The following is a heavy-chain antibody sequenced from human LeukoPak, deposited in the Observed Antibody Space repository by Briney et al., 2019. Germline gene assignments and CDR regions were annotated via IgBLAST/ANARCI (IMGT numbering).Heavy chain of an antibody. CDR3: ARFSSGCSTSSCYLTY. CDR2: IHDTGST. V-gene: IGHV4-59*11. Sequence: SENLSLTCSVSGGSLSSHCWSWIRQPPGKGLELIGHIHDTGSTFYNPSLRGRVTISLDTSNNQFSLKLTSMTAADTAVYYCARFSSGCSTSSCYLTYWGQGTLVTVS. CDR1: GGSLSSHC. D-gene: IGHD2-2*01. J-gene: IGHJ4*02.